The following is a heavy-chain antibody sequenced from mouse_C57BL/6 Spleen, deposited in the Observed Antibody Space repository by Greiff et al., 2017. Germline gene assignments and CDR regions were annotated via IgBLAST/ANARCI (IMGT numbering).Heavy chain of an antibody. CDR1: GYTITSYG. D-gene: IGHD1-1*01. CDR3: ARKGDRTVVGPNYFDY. CDR2: IYPRSGNT. V-gene: IGHV1-81*01. Sequence: QVQLKQSGAELARPGASVKLSCKASGYTITSYGIRWVKQRTGQGLEWIGEIYPRSGNTYYNEKFKGQATLTADKSSSTAYMELRSLTSEDSAVYFCARKGDRTVVGPNYFDYGGQGTTRTVSS. J-gene: IGHJ2*01.